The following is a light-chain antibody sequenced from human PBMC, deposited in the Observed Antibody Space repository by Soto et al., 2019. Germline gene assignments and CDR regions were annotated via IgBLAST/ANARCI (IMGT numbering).Light chain of an antibody. CDR2: GAS. V-gene: IGKV3D-20*02. CDR3: QQRSSWPPIT. Sequence: EIILTQSPDTLSLSPGERATLSCRASQSVSSSYVAWYQHIPGQAPRLLIYGASTRATGIPARFSGSGSGTDFTLTIDNLEPEDFATYYCQQRSSWPPITFGQGTRLEIK. J-gene: IGKJ5*01. CDR1: QSVSSSY.